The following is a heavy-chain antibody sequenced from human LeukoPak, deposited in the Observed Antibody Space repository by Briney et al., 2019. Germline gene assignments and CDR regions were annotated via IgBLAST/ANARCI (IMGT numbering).Heavy chain of an antibody. CDR2: ISSSGNTI. J-gene: IGHJ3*02. CDR3: ARGPSIAARYDAFDI. D-gene: IGHD6-6*01. Sequence: GGSLRLSCAASEFTFTSYELNWVRQAPGKGLEWVSYISSSGNTISYADSVKGRFSISRDNAKNSLYLQVISLRAEDTAVYYCARGPSIAARYDAFDIWGQGTMVTVSS. V-gene: IGHV3-48*03. CDR1: EFTFTSYE.